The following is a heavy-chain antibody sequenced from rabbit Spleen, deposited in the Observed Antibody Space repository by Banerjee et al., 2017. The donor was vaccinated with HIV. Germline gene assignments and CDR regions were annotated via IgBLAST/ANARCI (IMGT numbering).Heavy chain of an antibody. J-gene: IGHJ6*01. CDR2: IASGNSGYT. V-gene: IGHV1S40*01. CDR1: GFSFGSSYY. Sequence: QSLEESGGDLVKPGASLTLTCTASGFSFGSSYYMCWVRQAPGKGLEWIACIASGNSGYTYYATWATGRFTISKTSSTTVTLQMTSLTAADTATYFCARDTGTSFSTYGMDLWGPGTLVTVS. CDR3: ARDTGTSFSTYGMDL. D-gene: IGHD8-1*01.